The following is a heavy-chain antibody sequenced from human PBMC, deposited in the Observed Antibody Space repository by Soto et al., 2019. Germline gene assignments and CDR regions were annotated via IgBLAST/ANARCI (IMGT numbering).Heavy chain of an antibody. Sequence: PGGSLRLSCATSGFTFGNYWMHWVRQAPGQGLAWVSRINSDGSTINYADSVKGRFTISRDNAKNTLYLQINSLRADDTAVYYCATAGNYRFDYWGQGTLVTVSS. D-gene: IGHD1-7*01. CDR1: GFTFGNYW. V-gene: IGHV3-74*01. J-gene: IGHJ4*02. CDR2: INSDGSTI. CDR3: ATAGNYRFDY.